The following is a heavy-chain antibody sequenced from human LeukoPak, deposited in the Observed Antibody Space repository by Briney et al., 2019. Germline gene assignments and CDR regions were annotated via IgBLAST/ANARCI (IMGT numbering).Heavy chain of an antibody. J-gene: IGHJ4*02. CDR3: ARETLYGQIDY. Sequence: SQTLSLTCVISGDSVSSNSAAWHWIRQSPSRGLEWLGRTYCRSKCYNDYAVSVKSRITINPDTSKNQFSLQLNSVTPEDTALYYCARETLYGQIDYWGQGTLVTVSS. CDR1: GDSVSSNSAA. V-gene: IGHV6-1*01. CDR2: TYCRSKCYN. D-gene: IGHD3-10*01.